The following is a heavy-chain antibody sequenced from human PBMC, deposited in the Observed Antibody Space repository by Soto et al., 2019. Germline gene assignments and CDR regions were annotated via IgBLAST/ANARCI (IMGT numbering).Heavy chain of an antibody. J-gene: IGHJ4*02. Sequence: KPSETLSLTCTVSGGSISSYYWSWIRQPPGKGLEWIGYIYYSGSTNYNPSLKSRVTISVDTSKNQFSLKLSSVTAADTAVYYCARVYDSSGYPHGFDYWGQGTLVTVSS. V-gene: IGHV4-59*01. CDR2: IYYSGST. CDR3: ARVYDSSGYPHGFDY. CDR1: GGSISSYY. D-gene: IGHD3-22*01.